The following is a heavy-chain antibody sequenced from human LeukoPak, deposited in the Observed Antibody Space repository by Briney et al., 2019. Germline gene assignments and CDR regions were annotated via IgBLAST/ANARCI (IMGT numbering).Heavy chain of an antibody. Sequence: PSETLPLTCAVYVGAFSDCYWIWIRHSPGKGLEWIGYISYSGSTNYNPPLKRRVTISVDTSKNQFSLKLSSVTAADTAVYYCAGGPVAGTGDYWGQGTLVTVTA. CDR1: VGAFSDCY. CDR3: AGGPVAGTGDY. V-gene: IGHV4-59*01. D-gene: IGHD6-19*01. CDR2: ISYSGST. J-gene: IGHJ4*02.